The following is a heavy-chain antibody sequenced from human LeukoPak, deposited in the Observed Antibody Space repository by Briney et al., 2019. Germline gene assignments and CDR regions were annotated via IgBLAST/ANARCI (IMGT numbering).Heavy chain of an antibody. D-gene: IGHD1-1*01. CDR3: ARDLAGGSAFDI. Sequence: GGSLRLSCAASGFTVSSNYMSWVRQAPGKGLEWVSVIYSCGSTYYADSVKGRFTISRDNAKNSLYLQMNSLRAEDTAVYYCARDLAGGSAFDIWGQGTMVTVSS. CDR1: GFTVSSNY. J-gene: IGHJ3*02. CDR2: IYSCGST. V-gene: IGHV3-66*03.